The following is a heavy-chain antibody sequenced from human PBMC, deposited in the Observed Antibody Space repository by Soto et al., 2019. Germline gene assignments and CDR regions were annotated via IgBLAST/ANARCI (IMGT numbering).Heavy chain of an antibody. V-gene: IGHV1-69*01. CDR2: IIPIFGTA. J-gene: IGHJ6*02. D-gene: IGHD3-22*01. CDR3: ARGSGMIVVGDYYYCMDV. CDR1: GGTFSSYA. Sequence: QVQLVQSGAEVKKPGSSVKVSCKASGGTFSSYAISWVRQAPGQGLEWMGGIIPIFGTANYAQKFQGRVTITADESTSTAYMELSSLRSEDTAVYYCARGSGMIVVGDYYYCMDVWGQGTTVTVSS.